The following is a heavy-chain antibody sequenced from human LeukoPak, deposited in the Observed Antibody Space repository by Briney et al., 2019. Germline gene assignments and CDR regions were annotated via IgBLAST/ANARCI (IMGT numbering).Heavy chain of an antibody. CDR1: GFTFSSYS. CDR2: ISSSSS. CDR3: ARGSDFDY. Sequence: GGSLRLSCAASGFTFSSYSMNWVRQAPGKGLEWVSSISSSSSYADSVKGRFTISRDNAKNSLYLQMNSLRAEDTAVYYCARGSDFDYWGQGTLVIVSS. V-gene: IGHV3-21*01. J-gene: IGHJ4*02. D-gene: IGHD1-26*01.